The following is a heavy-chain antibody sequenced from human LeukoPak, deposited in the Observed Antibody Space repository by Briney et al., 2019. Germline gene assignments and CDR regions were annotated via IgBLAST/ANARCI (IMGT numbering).Heavy chain of an antibody. V-gene: IGHV4-59*11. D-gene: IGHD3-22*01. CDR2: IYYTGVT. CDR3: ARDNYYASSGYVGMDV. Sequence: SETLSLTCTVSGGSISSHYWSWIRQPPGKGLEWIGYIYYTGVTNYNPSLQTRVTISVDTSKHQFSLKLSSVTAADTAIYYCARDNYYASSGYVGMDVWGKGTTVIVSS. J-gene: IGHJ6*04. CDR1: GGSISSHY.